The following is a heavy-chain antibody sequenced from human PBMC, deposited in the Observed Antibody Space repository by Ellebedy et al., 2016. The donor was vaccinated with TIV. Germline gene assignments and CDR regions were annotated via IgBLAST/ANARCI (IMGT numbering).Heavy chain of an antibody. CDR1: GFTISLYA. CDR2: ISRNGGGT. D-gene: IGHD1-26*01. V-gene: IGHV3-23*01. Sequence: GESLKISCAASGFTISLYAMGWVRQAPGKGLEWVSTISRNGGGTYYAGSVEGRFTISRDNSNNTLWLQMSGLRAEDTARYFCAKDLGIERQWGCDYWGQGTLVTVSS. J-gene: IGHJ4*02. CDR3: AKDLGIERQWGCDY.